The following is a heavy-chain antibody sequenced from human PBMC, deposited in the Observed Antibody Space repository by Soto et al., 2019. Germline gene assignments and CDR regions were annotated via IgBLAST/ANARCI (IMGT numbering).Heavy chain of an antibody. D-gene: IGHD5-12*01. CDR3: ARISYIVATIRQTNAFDI. CDR1: GGTFSSYA. J-gene: IGHJ3*02. Sequence: ASVKVSCKASGGTFSSYAISWVRQAPGQGLEWMGGIIPIFGTANYAQKFQGRVTITADESTSTAYMELSSLRSEDTAVYYCARISYIVATIRQTNAFDIWGQGTMVTVSS. CDR2: IIPIFGTA. V-gene: IGHV1-69*13.